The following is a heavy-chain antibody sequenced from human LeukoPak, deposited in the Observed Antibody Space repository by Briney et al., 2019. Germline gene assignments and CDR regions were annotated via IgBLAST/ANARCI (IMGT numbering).Heavy chain of an antibody. CDR3: ARVYYYGMDA. J-gene: IGHJ6*02. CDR1: GYTFTGFY. Sequence: ASVKVSCKASGYTFTGFYMHWVRQAPGQGLEWMGWISVYNGNTNYAQKFQGRVTMTTDTSTSTAYMELRSLRSDDTAVYYCARVYYYGMDAWGQGTTVTVSS. V-gene: IGHV1-18*04. CDR2: ISVYNGNT.